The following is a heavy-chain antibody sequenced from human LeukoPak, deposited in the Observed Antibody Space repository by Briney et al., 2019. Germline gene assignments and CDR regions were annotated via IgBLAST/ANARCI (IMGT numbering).Heavy chain of an antibody. D-gene: IGHD3/OR15-3a*01. CDR1: GYTFTNHW. CDR3: ARYYFWTGSYFFDY. CDR2: IDPSDSYT. J-gene: IGHJ4*02. V-gene: IGHV5-10-1*01. Sequence: GESLKISCKASGYTFTNHWISWVRQMPGKGLEWMGRIDPSDSYTNYSPSFQGHVTISTDKSINTAYLQWSSLKASDTAMYYCARYYFWTGSYFFDYWGQGTLVTVSS.